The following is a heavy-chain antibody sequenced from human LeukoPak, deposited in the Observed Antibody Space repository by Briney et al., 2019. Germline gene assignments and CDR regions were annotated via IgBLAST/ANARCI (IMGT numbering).Heavy chain of an antibody. Sequence: ASVTLSFTASGYTFTSYYIHWVRQAPGQGREWMGIINTSDGGTKYAQRFQGRVTMTRDTSTTTVNMDVSSLGPEDTAVYYCVREFHGGYFDYWGQGALVTVSS. J-gene: IGHJ4*03. V-gene: IGHV1-46*01. CDR1: GYTFTSYY. CDR2: INTSDGGT. CDR3: VREFHGGYFDY.